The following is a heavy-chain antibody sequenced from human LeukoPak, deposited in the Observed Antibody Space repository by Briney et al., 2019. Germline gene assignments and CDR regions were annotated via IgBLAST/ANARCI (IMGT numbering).Heavy chain of an antibody. J-gene: IGHJ4*02. CDR1: GFTFSSYG. CDR2: IRYDGSNK. Sequence: PGGSLRLSCAASGFTFSSYGMHWVRQAPGKGLEWVAFIRYDGSNKYYADSVKGRFTISRDNSKNTLYLQMNSLRAEDTAVYYCATSLAAAATLQYWGQGTLVTVSS. CDR3: ATSLAAAATLQY. D-gene: IGHD6-13*01. V-gene: IGHV3-30*02.